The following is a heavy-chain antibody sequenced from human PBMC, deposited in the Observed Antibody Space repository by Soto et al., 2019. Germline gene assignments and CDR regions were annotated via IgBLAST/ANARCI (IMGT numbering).Heavy chain of an antibody. J-gene: IGHJ4*02. CDR2: ISTYNDDT. D-gene: IGHD1-26*01. CDR1: GYIFTSYV. V-gene: IGHV1-18*04. CDR3: VRGYSGSYNFDY. Sequence: ASVKVSCKAFGYIFTSYVIAWVRQAPGQGLEWMGWISTYNDDTNYAQALQGRVTMTTDTSTSTASMELRGPTSDDTAVYYCVRGYSGSYNFDYWGQGTLVTSPQ.